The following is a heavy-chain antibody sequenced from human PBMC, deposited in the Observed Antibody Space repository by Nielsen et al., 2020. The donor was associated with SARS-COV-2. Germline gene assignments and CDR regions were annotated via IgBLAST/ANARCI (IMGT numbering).Heavy chain of an antibody. CDR2: INHSGST. Sequence: GSLRLSCAVYGGSFSGYYWSWIRQPPGKGLEWIGEINHSGSTNYNPSLKSRVTISVDTPKNQFSLKLSSVTAADTAVYYCARGRAFAAARPVDYWGQGTLVTVSS. CDR3: ARGRAFAAARPVDY. CDR1: GGSFSGYY. D-gene: IGHD6-6*01. V-gene: IGHV4-34*01. J-gene: IGHJ4*02.